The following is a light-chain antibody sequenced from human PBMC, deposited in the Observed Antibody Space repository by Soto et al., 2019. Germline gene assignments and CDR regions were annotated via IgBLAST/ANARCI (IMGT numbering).Light chain of an antibody. V-gene: IGLV4-69*01. CDR1: SGHSNYA. CDR2: LNSDGSH. J-gene: IGLJ3*02. CDR3: QTWGTGTPWV. Sequence: QLVLTQSPSASASLGASVKLTCTLSSGHSNYAIAWHQQQSEKGPRYLMKLNSDGSHSKGDGIPDRFSGSSSGAERYLTISSLQSEDEADYYCQTWGTGTPWVFGGGTKLTVL.